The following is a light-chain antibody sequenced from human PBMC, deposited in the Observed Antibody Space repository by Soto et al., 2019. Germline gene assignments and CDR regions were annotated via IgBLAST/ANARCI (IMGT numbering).Light chain of an antibody. CDR1: QSVLYSSNNKNY. Sequence: DIVMTQSPDSLAVSLGERATINCKSSQSVLYSSNNKNYLAWYQQKPGQPPKLLIYWASTRESGVPDRFSGSGSGTDFTLTIRSLQAEDVAVYYCQQYYGTRLTFGGGTKVEIK. CDR3: QQYYGTRLT. CDR2: WAS. J-gene: IGKJ4*01. V-gene: IGKV4-1*01.